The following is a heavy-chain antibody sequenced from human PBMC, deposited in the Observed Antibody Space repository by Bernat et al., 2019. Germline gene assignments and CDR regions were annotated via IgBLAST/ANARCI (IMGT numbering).Heavy chain of an antibody. D-gene: IGHD6-13*01. J-gene: IGHJ4*02. CDR1: GITFSDYG. CDR3: AAKDSSSWYDF. CDR2: INHGGDSS. Sequence: MQMLESGGGLVQPGGSLRLSCAASGITFSDYGMSWVRQAPGKGLECVSAINHGGDSSYYADSVKGRVTISRDNSKNTLYLQMNSLRPEDTAIYYCAAKDSSSWYDFWGQGSLVTVSS. V-gene: IGHV3-23*01.